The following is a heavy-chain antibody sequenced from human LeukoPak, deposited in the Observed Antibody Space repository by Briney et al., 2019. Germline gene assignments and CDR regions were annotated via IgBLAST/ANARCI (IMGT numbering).Heavy chain of an antibody. CDR3: ARDWRASPRNDC. CDR2: ISSSGSTI. V-gene: IGHV3-11*04. CDR1: GFAFSDYY. J-gene: IGHJ4*02. Sequence: GGSLRLSCAASGFAFSDYYMSWIRQAPGKGLEWVSYISSSGSTIYYADSVKGRFTISRDNAKNSLVLQMNSLRVEDTAVYYCARDWRASPRNDCWGQGTLVTVSS.